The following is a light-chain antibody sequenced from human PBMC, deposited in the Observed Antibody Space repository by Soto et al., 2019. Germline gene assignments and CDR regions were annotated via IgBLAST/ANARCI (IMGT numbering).Light chain of an antibody. CDR1: QSISSY. V-gene: IGKV1-39*01. J-gene: IGKJ4*01. Sequence: DLQMTQSPSSLSASLGDRVTIPSRASQSISSYLNWYQQKPGKAPKLLIYAASSLQSGVPSRFSGSGYGTEVNLTISSLQPEDVATYYCQKYNSAPLAFGGGTKVDIK. CDR2: AAS. CDR3: QKYNSAPLA.